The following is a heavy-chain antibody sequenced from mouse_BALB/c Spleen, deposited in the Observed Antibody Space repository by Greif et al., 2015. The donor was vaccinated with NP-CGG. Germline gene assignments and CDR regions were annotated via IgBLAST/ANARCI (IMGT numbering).Heavy chain of an antibody. J-gene: IGHJ3*01. CDR3: ARHGTGKAFPFAY. D-gene: IGHD4-1*01. Sequence: EVQLVESGGGLVRPGGSLKLSCAASGFTLSSYTMSWVRQTPEKRLEWVAYISNGGGSPYYPDTVKGRFTSSRDNAKNTLYLQMSSLKSEDTSMYYCARHGTGKAFPFAYWGQGTLVTVSA. CDR2: ISNGGGSP. V-gene: IGHV5-12-2*01. CDR1: GFTLSSYT.